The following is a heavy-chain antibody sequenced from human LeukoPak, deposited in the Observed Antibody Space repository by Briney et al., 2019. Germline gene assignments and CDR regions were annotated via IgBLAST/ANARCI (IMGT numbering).Heavy chain of an antibody. CDR2: ISSSSSYI. CDR3: ARVGDSSGYFFDY. D-gene: IGHD3-22*01. Sequence: PGGSLRLSCAASGFTFSSYSMNWVRQAPGKGLEWVSSISSSSSYIYYADSVKGRFTISRDNAKNSQYLQMNSLRAEDTAVYYCARVGDSSGYFFDYWGQGTLVTVSS. V-gene: IGHV3-21*01. J-gene: IGHJ4*02. CDR1: GFTFSSYS.